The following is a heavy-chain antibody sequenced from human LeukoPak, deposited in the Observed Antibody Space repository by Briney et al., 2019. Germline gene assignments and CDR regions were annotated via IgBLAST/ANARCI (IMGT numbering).Heavy chain of an antibody. Sequence: GGSLRLSCAASGFTFSSYAMHWVRQAPGKGLEWVAVISYDGSNKYYADSVKGRFTISRDNSKNTLYLQMNSLRAEDTAVYYCVREWTTYYYDSSGYYPGGWGQGTLVTVSS. V-gene: IGHV3-30-3*01. CDR1: GFTFSSYA. CDR2: ISYDGSNK. D-gene: IGHD3-22*01. CDR3: VREWTTYYYDSSGYYPGG. J-gene: IGHJ4*02.